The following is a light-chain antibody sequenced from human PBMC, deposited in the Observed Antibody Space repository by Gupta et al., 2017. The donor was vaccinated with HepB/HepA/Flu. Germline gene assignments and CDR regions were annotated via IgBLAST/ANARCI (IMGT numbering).Light chain of an antibody. V-gene: IGKV1-39*01. Sequence: DIQMTQSPSSLSASVGDRVTITCRTSQSISRHLNWYQQKPGKAPNLLIYAASTLQGGVPSRFSGSGSGTDFTLAISSLQPEDFATYYCLQTHSAPWTFGQGTKVEIK. CDR3: LQTHSAPWT. CDR2: AAS. CDR1: QSISRH. J-gene: IGKJ1*01.